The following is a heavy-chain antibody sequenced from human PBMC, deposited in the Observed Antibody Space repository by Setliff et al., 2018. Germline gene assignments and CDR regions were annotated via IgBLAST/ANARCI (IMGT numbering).Heavy chain of an antibody. D-gene: IGHD6-13*01. CDR3: AIRSYSSSWYFDY. J-gene: IGHJ4*02. V-gene: IGHV5-51*01. CDR1: GYSFTTYW. Sequence: GESLTISCKGSGYSFTTYWIAWVRQMPGKGLEWMGIIYPGDSDTRYSPSFQGQVTISADKSISTAYMQWSSLKASDTAMYYCAIRSYSSSWYFDYWGQGTLVTVSS. CDR2: IYPGDSDT.